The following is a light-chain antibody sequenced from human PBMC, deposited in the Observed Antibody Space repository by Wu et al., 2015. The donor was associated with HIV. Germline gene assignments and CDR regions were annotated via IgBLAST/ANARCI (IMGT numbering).Light chain of an antibody. V-gene: IGKV3-15*01. CDR3: QQYNNRPRS. Sequence: EIVLTQSPGTLSLSPGERATLSCRASQSISSNLAWYQQKPGQAPRLLIYGASTRTTGIPARFSGRGSGTEFTLTISSLQSEDFAVYYCQQYNNRPRSFGQGTKLEIK. J-gene: IGKJ2*03. CDR1: QSISSN. CDR2: GAS.